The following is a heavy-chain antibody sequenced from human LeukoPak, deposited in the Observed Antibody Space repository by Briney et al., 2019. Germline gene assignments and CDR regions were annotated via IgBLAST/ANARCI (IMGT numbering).Heavy chain of an antibody. CDR2: INHSGST. Sequence: SETLSLTCAVYGGSFSGYYWSWIRQPPGKGLEWIGEINHSGSTNYNPSLKSRVTISVDTSKNQFSLKLSSVTAADTAVYYCARGTRYNSSWYRANWFDPWGQGTLVTVSS. V-gene: IGHV4-34*01. J-gene: IGHJ5*02. D-gene: IGHD6-13*01. CDR3: ARGTRYNSSWYRANWFDP. CDR1: GGSFSGYY.